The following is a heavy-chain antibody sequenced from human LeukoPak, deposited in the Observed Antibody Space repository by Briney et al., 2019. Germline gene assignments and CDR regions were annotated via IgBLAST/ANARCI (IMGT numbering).Heavy chain of an antibody. J-gene: IGHJ4*02. D-gene: IGHD5-12*01. Sequence: GGSLRLSCAASGFTFSSYGMHWVRQAPGKGLEWVAVIWYDGSNKYYADSVKGRFTISRDNSKNTLYLQMNSLRAEDTAVYYCARDAAPKWGYSGYDPQPFDYWGQGTLVTVST. CDR1: GFTFSSYG. CDR2: IWYDGSNK. CDR3: ARDAAPKWGYSGYDPQPFDY. V-gene: IGHV3-33*01.